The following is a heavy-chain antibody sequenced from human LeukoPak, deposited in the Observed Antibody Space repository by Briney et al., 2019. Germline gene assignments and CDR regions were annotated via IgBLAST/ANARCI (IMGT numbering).Heavy chain of an antibody. V-gene: IGHV1-69*05. Sequence: SVKVSCKASGYTFTSYAISWVRQAPGQGLEWMGGIIPIFGTANYAQKFQGRVTITTDESTSTAYMELSSLRSEDTAVYYCARSSLDYYDSSGSKSFDYWGQGTLVTVSS. CDR2: IIPIFGTA. D-gene: IGHD3-22*01. CDR1: GYTFTSYA. J-gene: IGHJ4*02. CDR3: ARSSLDYYDSSGSKSFDY.